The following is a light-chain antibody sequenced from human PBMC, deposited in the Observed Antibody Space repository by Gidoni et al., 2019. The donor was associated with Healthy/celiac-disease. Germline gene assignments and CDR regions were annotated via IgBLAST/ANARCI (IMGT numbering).Light chain of an antibody. J-gene: IGKJ1*01. CDR3: QQSYSTPWT. Sequence: DIQMTQSPSSLSASVGDRVTITCRASQSISSYLNWYHQKPGKAPKLLIYAASSLQSGVPSRFSGSGSGTDFTLTISSLQPEDFATYSCQQSYSTPWTFGQGTKVGIK. CDR1: QSISSY. CDR2: AAS. V-gene: IGKV1-39*01.